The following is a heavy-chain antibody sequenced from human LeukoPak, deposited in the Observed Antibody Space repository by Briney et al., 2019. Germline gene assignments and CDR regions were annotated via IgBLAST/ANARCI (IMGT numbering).Heavy chain of an antibody. V-gene: IGHV4-59*01. CDR1: GGSISSYY. Sequence: PSETLSLTCTVSGGSISSYYWSWVRQPPGKGLEGIGYIYYSGSTNYNPSLKSRVTISVDTSKNQFSLKLSSVTAADTAVYYCARGDYYYYDSSGYYGMDVWGQGTTVTVSS. CDR3: ARGDYYYYDSSGYYGMDV. D-gene: IGHD3-22*01. J-gene: IGHJ6*02. CDR2: IYYSGST.